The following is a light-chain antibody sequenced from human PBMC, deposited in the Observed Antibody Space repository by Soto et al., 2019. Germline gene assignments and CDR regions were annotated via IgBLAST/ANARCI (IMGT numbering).Light chain of an antibody. CDR1: QSVSSY. CDR2: DAS. Sequence: EIVLTQSPATLSLSPGERATLSCRAGQSVSSYLAWYQQKPGQAPRLLIYDASNRATGIPARFSGSGSGTDFTLVISSLEPEDFAVYYCQQRSNWPPDFGPGTKVDIK. CDR3: QQRSNWPPD. J-gene: IGKJ3*01. V-gene: IGKV3-11*01.